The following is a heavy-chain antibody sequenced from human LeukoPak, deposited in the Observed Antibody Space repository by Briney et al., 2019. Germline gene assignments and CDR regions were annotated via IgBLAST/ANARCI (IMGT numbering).Heavy chain of an antibody. V-gene: IGHV4-39*07. CDR1: GGSISSSSYY. D-gene: IGHD3-10*01. CDR3: ARGVGDVRRTYYYGSGSYYRPPRSREGYYFYYMDV. CDR2: IYYSGST. J-gene: IGHJ6*03. Sequence: PSETLSLTCTVSGGSISSSSYYWGWIRQPPGKGLEWIGSIYYSGSTYYNPSLKSRVTISVDTSKNQFSLKLSSVTAADTAVYYCARGVGDVRRTYYYGSGSYYRPPRSREGYYFYYMDVLGKGTTVTVSS.